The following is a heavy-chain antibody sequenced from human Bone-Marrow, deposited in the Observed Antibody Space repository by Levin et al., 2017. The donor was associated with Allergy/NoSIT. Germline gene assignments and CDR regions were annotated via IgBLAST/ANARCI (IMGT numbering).Heavy chain of an antibody. CDR1: GFTFSSCA. V-gene: IGHV3-23*01. D-gene: IGHD4-17*01. CDR2: ISESDGST. CDR3: AKVTTVTSCFDY. Sequence: QAGGSLRLSCAASGFTFSSCAMSWVRQVPGKGLEWVSAISESDGSTYYADSVKGRFTISRDNSKNTLYLQMNSLRAEDTALYYCAKVTTVTSCFDYWGQGTLVTVSS. J-gene: IGHJ4*02.